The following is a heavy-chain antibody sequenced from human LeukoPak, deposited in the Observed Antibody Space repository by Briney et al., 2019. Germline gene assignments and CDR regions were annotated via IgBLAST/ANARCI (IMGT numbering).Heavy chain of an antibody. CDR3: ARLGSRWSFDY. J-gene: IGHJ4*02. CDR1: GFTFSSYG. D-gene: IGHD3-16*01. V-gene: IGHV3-33*01. Sequence: GGSLRLSCAASGFTFSSYGMEWVRQAPGKGLEWVAVIWYDGSNKYYGDSVKGRFTISRDNSKNTVSPQMNSLRAEDTAVYYCARLGSRWSFDYWGQGTLVTVSS. CDR2: IWYDGSNK.